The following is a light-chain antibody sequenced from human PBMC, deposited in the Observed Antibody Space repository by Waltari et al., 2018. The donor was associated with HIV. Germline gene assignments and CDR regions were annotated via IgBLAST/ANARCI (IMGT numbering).Light chain of an antibody. CDR1: QSVGTS. V-gene: IGKV3-11*01. Sequence: LVLTQSPAILSLSPGERDTLSCRASQSVGTSPAWYQQRPGQALRLLFDVTTKRATGIPVRFTTSGSGTDYVLTISSLEPEDSAIYYCQQRIDWPRYTFGQGTKLEI. CDR3: QQRIDWPRYT. CDR2: VTT. J-gene: IGKJ2*01.